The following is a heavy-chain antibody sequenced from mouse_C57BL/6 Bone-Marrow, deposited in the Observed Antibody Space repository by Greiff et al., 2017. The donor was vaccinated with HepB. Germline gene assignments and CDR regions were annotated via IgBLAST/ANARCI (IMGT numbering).Heavy chain of an antibody. D-gene: IGHD1-1*01. CDR1: GYTFTSYW. J-gene: IGHJ3*01. CDR2: IYPSDSET. CDR3: ARSYYYGFAY. V-gene: IGHV1-61*01. Sequence: VQLQQPGAELVRPGSSVKLSCKASGYTFTSYWMDWVKQRPGQGLEWIGNIYPSDSETHYNQKFKDKATLTVDKSSSTAYMQLSSLTSEDSAVYYCARSYYYGFAYWGQGTLVTVSA.